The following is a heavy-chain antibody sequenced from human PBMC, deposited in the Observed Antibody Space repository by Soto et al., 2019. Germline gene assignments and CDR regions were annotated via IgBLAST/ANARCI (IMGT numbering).Heavy chain of an antibody. CDR3: ARDLFTMVRGGWFDH. V-gene: IGHV3-30-3*01. D-gene: IGHD3-10*01. J-gene: IGHJ5*02. CDR2: ISYDGSNK. CDR1: GFTFSSYA. Sequence: GGSLRLSCAASGFTFSSYAMHWARQAPGKGLEWVAVISYDGSNKYYADSVKGRFTISRDNSKNTLYLQMNSLRAEDTAVYYCARDLFTMVRGGWFDHWGQGTLVTVSS.